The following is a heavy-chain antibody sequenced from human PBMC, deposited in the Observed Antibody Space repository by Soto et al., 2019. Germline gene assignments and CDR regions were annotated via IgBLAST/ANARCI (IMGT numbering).Heavy chain of an antibody. J-gene: IGHJ4*02. CDR1: GFTFSSYA. CDR3: ARVGELRHFDWFHVNYYFDY. CDR2: ISGSGGST. Sequence: PGGSLRLSCAASGFTFSSYAMSWVRQAPGKGLEWVSAISGSGGSTYYADSVKGRFTISRDNSKNSLYLQMNSLRAEDTAVYYCARVGELRHFDWFHVNYYFDYWGQGTLVTVSS. V-gene: IGHV3-23*01. D-gene: IGHD3-9*01.